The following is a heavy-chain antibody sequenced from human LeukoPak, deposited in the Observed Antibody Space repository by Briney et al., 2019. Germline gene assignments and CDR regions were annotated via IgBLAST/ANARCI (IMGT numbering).Heavy chain of an antibody. Sequence: PGGSLRLSCAASGFTVSSNYMSWVRQAPGKGLEWVSVIYSGDSTYYADSVKGRFTISRDNSKNTLYLQMNSLRAEDTAVYYCARDGYGFSFDIWGQGTMVTVSS. CDR3: ARDGYGFSFDI. J-gene: IGHJ3*02. CDR1: GFTVSSNY. D-gene: IGHD5-18*01. CDR2: IYSGDST. V-gene: IGHV3-53*01.